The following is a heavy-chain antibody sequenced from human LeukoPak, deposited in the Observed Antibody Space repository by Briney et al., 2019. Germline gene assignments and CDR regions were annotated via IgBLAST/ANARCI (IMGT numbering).Heavy chain of an antibody. CDR3: ARLTMVRGVKWTYYYYSMDV. Sequence: ASVKVSCKASGYTFTGYYMHWVRQAPGQGLEWMGRINPNSGGTNYAQKFQGRVTMTRDTSISTAYMELSRLRSDDTAVYYCARLTMVRGVKWTYYYYSMDVWGKGTAVTVSS. J-gene: IGHJ6*03. CDR1: GYTFTGYY. CDR2: INPNSGGT. D-gene: IGHD3-10*01. V-gene: IGHV1-2*06.